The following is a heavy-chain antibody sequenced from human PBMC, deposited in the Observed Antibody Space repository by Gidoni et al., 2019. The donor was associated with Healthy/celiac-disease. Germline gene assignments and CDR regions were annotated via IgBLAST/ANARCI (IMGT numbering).Heavy chain of an antibody. V-gene: IGHV3-30-3*01. CDR2: ISYDGSNK. CDR1: GFPFSRYA. Sequence: QVHLVASGGGVVQPGRSLRLSCAASGFPFSRYALHWVRQAPGKGLGWVAVISYDGSNKYYADSVEGRFTISRDNSKNTLYLQMNSLRAEDTAVYYCARDRYYYDSSGWSLDAFDIWGQGTMVTVSS. CDR3: ARDRYYYDSSGWSLDAFDI. J-gene: IGHJ3*02. D-gene: IGHD3-22*01.